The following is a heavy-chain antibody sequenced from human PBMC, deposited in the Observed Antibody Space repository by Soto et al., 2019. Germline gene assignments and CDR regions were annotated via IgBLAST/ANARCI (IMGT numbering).Heavy chain of an antibody. CDR2: IWYDGSNK. V-gene: IGHV3-33*01. CDR1: GFTFSSYG. J-gene: IGHJ5*02. D-gene: IGHD2-15*01. CDR3: AMSMFYCSGGSCYSSWFDP. Sequence: QVQLVESGGGVVQPGRSLRLSCAASGFTFSSYGMHWVRQAPGKGLEWVAVIWYDGSNKYYADSVKGRFTISRDNAKNTLYLQMNSLRAEDTAVYYCAMSMFYCSGGSCYSSWFDPWGQGTLVTVSS.